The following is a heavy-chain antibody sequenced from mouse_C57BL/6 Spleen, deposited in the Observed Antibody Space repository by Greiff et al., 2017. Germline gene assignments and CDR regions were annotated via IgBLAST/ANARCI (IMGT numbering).Heavy chain of an antibody. V-gene: IGHV1-55*01. CDR1: GYTFTSYW. CDR3: ARYYYGSSHYAMDY. D-gene: IGHD1-1*01. CDR2: IYPGSGST. Sequence: VQLQQPGAELVKPGASVKMSCKASGYTFTSYWITWVKQRPGQGLEWIGDIYPGSGSTNYNEKFKSKATLTVDTSSSTAYMQLSSLTSEDSAVYYCARYYYGSSHYAMDYWGQGTSVTVSS. J-gene: IGHJ4*01.